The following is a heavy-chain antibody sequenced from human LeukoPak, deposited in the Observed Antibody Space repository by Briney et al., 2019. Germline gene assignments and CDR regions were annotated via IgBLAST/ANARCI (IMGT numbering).Heavy chain of an antibody. Sequence: GESLKISCEASGYSFTTYWIGWVRQMHGKGLEWMGIIHPGDSDTRYSPSFQGQVTISADKSISTAYLQWSSLKASETAMYYCARQHGSGSYYSRAIDYWGQGTLVTVSS. CDR3: ARQHGSGSYYSRAIDY. J-gene: IGHJ4*02. CDR1: GYSFTTYW. V-gene: IGHV5-51*01. CDR2: IHPGDSDT. D-gene: IGHD3-10*01.